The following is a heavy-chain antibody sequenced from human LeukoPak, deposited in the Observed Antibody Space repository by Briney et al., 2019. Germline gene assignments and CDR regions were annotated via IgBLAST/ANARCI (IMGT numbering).Heavy chain of an antibody. D-gene: IGHD4-23*01. J-gene: IGHJ6*02. Sequence: GGSLRLSCAASGFTFSSYAMSWVRQAPGKGLEWVSAISGSGGSTYYADSVKGRFTISRDNSKNSLYLQMNSLRAEDTAVYYCARDRKESTVVTSQDVWGQGTTVTVSS. CDR3: ARDRKESTVVTSQDV. CDR1: GFTFSSYA. V-gene: IGHV3-23*01. CDR2: ISGSGGST.